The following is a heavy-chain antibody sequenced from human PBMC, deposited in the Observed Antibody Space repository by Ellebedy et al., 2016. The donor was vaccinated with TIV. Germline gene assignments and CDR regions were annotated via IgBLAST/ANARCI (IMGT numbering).Heavy chain of an antibody. J-gene: IGHJ4*02. D-gene: IGHD4-17*01. CDR2: IKTDGSYT. V-gene: IGHV3-74*01. CDR1: GFTFSTSW. Sequence: PGGSLRLSCVASGFTFSTSWMHRVRQASGKGLVWVSRIKTDGSYTTYADSVKGRFTISRDNAKNTLYLQMNSMETEDTAVYYCTTENGLRDFWGQGTLVTVSS. CDR3: TTENGLRDF.